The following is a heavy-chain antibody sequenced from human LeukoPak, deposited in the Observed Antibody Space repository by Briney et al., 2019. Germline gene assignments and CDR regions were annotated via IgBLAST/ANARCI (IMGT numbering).Heavy chain of an antibody. D-gene: IGHD6-19*01. CDR2: MYTSGTT. Sequence: SETLSLTCAVSGGSISSYYWSWMRQPAGMGLEWIGRMYTSGTTNYNPSLKSRVTISIDTSKNQFALKLSSVTAADTAVYYCARDSRSGWDIYFDYWGQGTLVTVSS. CDR1: GGSISSYY. CDR3: ARDSRSGWDIYFDY. V-gene: IGHV4-4*07. J-gene: IGHJ4*02.